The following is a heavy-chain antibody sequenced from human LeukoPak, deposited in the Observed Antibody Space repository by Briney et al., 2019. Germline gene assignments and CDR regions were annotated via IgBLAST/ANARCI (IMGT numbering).Heavy chain of an antibody. CDR2: INSDGSEG. Sequence: GGSLRLSCAVSGFTFSGFWMSWSRQAPGKGLEWVASINSDGSEGYYADVVKGRFTISRDNAKNSLYLQINSLRAEDTAVYYCAGRDPNVYIVPTLHPFDYWGQGTLVTVSS. CDR1: GFTFSGFW. D-gene: IGHD5-12*01. V-gene: IGHV3-7*03. J-gene: IGHJ4*02. CDR3: AGRDPNVYIVPTLHPFDY.